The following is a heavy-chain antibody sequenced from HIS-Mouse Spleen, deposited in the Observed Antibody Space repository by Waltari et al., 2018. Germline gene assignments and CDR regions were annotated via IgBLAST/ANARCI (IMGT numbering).Heavy chain of an antibody. CDR1: GGSISSSSYY. CDR3: ARIEVATIDY. CDR2: IYYSGST. D-gene: IGHD5-12*01. V-gene: IGHV4-39*07. Sequence: QLQLQESGPGLVKPSETLSLTCTVPGGSISSSSYYWGWIRQPPGKGLEWIGSIYYSGSTYYNPSLKSRVTISVDTSKNQFSLKLSSVTAADTAVYYCARIEVATIDYWGQGTLVTVSS. J-gene: IGHJ4*02.